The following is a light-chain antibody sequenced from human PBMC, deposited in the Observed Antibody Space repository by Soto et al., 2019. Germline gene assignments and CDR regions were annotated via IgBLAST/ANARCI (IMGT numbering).Light chain of an antibody. CDR1: QSVSSS. CDR3: RQYNNWPRGT. Sequence: IVMTQSPATMSVSPRQRHTLSCRSSQSVSSSLAWYQQKPGQSPRLLIFGASTRATGIPARFSGSGSGTEFTLTISRLQSEDFAVYDGRQYNNWPRGTVGQGTKVDIK. V-gene: IGKV3-15*01. CDR2: GAS. J-gene: IGKJ1*01.